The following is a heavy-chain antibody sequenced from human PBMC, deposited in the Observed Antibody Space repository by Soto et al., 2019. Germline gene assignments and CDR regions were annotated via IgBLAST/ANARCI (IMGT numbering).Heavy chain of an antibody. V-gene: IGHV3-30-3*01. Sequence: GGSLRLSCAASGFTFSSCALHWVRQAPGKGLEWVAVISYDGSKKYYADSVKGRFTISRDNSKNTLYLQMNSLRAEDTAVYYCARAGDSGDYYYYGMDVWGQGTTVTVSS. CDR3: ARAGDSGDYYYYGMDV. CDR2: ISYDGSKK. CDR1: GFTFSSCA. J-gene: IGHJ6*02. D-gene: IGHD4-17*01.